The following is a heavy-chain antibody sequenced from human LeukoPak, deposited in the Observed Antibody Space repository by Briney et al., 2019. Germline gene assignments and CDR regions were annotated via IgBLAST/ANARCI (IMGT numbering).Heavy chain of an antibody. D-gene: IGHD6-19*01. CDR2: IYTSGST. Sequence: NPSETLSLTCTVSGGSISSGSYYWSWIRQPAGKGLEWIVRIYTSGSTNYNPSLKSRVTISVDTSKNQFSLKLSSVTAADTAVYYCARETLAVSIDYWGQGTLVTVSS. V-gene: IGHV4-61*02. CDR3: ARETLAVSIDY. J-gene: IGHJ4*02. CDR1: GGSISSGSYY.